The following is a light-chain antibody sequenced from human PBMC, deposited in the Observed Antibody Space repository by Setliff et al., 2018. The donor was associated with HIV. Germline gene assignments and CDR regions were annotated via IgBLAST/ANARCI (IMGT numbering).Light chain of an antibody. CDR3: NSFAPSSGYV. Sequence: QSVLTQPASVSGSPGQSITISCTGTSNDNGDNKYVSWYQHHPGKAPKLITYEVTRRPSGVSNRFSGSKSGNTASLTISGLQAGDEGDYYCNSFAPSSGYVFGSGTKVTVL. CDR1: SNDNGDNKY. V-gene: IGLV2-14*01. CDR2: EVT. J-gene: IGLJ1*01.